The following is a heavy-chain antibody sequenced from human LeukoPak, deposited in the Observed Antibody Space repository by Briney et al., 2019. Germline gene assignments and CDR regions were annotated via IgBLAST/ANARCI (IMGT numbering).Heavy chain of an antibody. CDR1: GGSFSGYY. Sequence: SETLSLTCAVYGGSFSGYYWSWIRQPPGKGLGWIGEINHSGSTNYNPSLKSRVTISVDTSKNQFSLKLSSVTAADTAVYYCARFGYSSSWYVGYYFDYWGQGTLVTVSS. CDR2: INHSGST. D-gene: IGHD6-13*01. V-gene: IGHV4-34*01. J-gene: IGHJ4*02. CDR3: ARFGYSSSWYVGYYFDY.